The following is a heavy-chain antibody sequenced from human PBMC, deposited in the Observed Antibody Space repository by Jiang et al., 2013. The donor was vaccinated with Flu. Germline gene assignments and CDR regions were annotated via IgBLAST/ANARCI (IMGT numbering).Heavy chain of an antibody. CDR2: IYYSGST. J-gene: IGHJ4*02. CDR3: ARHKAPWRPITIFREFDY. V-gene: IGHV4-39*01. D-gene: IGHD3-3*01. CDR1: GGSISSSSYY. Sequence: GPGLVKPSETLSLTCTVSGGSISSSSYYWGWIRQPPGKGLEWIGSIYYSGSTYYNPSLKSRVTISVDTSKNQFSLKLSSVTAADTAVYYCARHKAPWRPITIFREFDYWGQGTLVTVSS.